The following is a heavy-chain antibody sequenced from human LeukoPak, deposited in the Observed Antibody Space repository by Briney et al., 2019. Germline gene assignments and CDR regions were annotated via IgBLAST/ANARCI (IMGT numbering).Heavy chain of an antibody. CDR1: GGSVSSGTYY. Sequence: SETLSLTCSVSGGSVSSGTYYWSWIRQPPGKGLEWIGEINHSGSTNYNPSLKSRVTISVGTSKNQCSLKLSSVTAADTAVYYCARGTGWFDPWGQGTLVTVSS. V-gene: IGHV4-61*01. CDR2: INHSGST. D-gene: IGHD1-1*01. CDR3: ARGTGWFDP. J-gene: IGHJ5*02.